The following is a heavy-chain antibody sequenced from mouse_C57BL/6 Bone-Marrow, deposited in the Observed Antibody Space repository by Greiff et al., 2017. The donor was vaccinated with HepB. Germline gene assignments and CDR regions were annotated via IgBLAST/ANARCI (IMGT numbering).Heavy chain of an antibody. CDR2: ISDGGSYT. Sequence: EVNVVESGGGLVKPGGSLKLSCAASGFTFSSYAMSWVRQTPEKRLEWVATISDGGSYTYYPDNVKGRFTISRENAKNNLYLQMSHLKSEDTAMYYCARERDWENYAMDYWGQGTSVTVSS. V-gene: IGHV5-4*01. CDR3: ARERDWENYAMDY. CDR1: GFTFSSYA. J-gene: IGHJ4*01. D-gene: IGHD4-1*01.